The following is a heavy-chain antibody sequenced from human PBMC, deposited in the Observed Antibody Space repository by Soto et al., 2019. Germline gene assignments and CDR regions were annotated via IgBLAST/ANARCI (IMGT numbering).Heavy chain of an antibody. J-gene: IGHJ6*02. CDR1: GYTFINYG. Sequence: QGYLVQSGPELKKPGASVKVSCKASGYTFINYGVSWVRQAPGQGLEWMGWISAYNGDKKYAQNVQGRVTLTTDTSTSTAYMEMRTLRSDDTAAYYCARDGPHIPEVCDVWGQGTTVTVSS. D-gene: IGHD2-21*01. V-gene: IGHV1-18*01. CDR2: ISAYNGDK. CDR3: ARDGPHIPEVCDV.